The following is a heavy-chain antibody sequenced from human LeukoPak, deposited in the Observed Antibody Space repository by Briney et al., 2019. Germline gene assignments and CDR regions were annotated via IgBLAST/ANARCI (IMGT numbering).Heavy chain of an antibody. J-gene: IGHJ4*02. Sequence: SETLSLTCSVSGGSFDSKYWSWIRQPPGKGLEWIGYIYTSGSTNFNPSLRSRVAMSIDTSKNQFSLKVYSVTAADTAVYYCARGRGSGSYTHHDWGQGTLVTVSS. CDR2: IYTSGST. CDR1: GGSFDSKY. CDR3: ARGRGSGSYTHHD. V-gene: IGHV4-4*09. D-gene: IGHD3-10*01.